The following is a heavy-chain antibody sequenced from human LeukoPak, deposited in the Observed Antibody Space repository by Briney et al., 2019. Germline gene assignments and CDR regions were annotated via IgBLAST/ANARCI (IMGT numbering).Heavy chain of an antibody. CDR3: ARGLVGATEHWFDP. CDR1: GYTFTGYY. Sequence: ASVKVSCKASGYTFTGYYMHWVRQAPGQGLEWMGWINPNSGGTNYAQKFQGRVTMTRDTSISTAYMELSRLRSDDTAVYYCARGLVGATEHWFDPWGQGNPGHRLL. J-gene: IGHJ5*02. CDR2: INPNSGGT. V-gene: IGHV1-2*02. D-gene: IGHD1-26*01.